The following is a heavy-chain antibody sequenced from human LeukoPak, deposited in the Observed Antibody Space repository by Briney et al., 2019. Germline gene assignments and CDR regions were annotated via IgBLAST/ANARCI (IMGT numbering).Heavy chain of an antibody. CDR1: GGTFSSYA. D-gene: IGHD2-15*01. CDR2: ISAYNGNT. J-gene: IGHJ4*02. CDR3: ARWRQDILYYFDY. V-gene: IGHV1-18*01. Sequence: ASVKVSCKASGGTFSSYAISWVRQAPGQGLEWMGWISAYNGNTNYAQKFQGRVTMTRDTSISTAYMELSRLRSDDTAVYYCARWRQDILYYFDYWGQGTLVTVSS.